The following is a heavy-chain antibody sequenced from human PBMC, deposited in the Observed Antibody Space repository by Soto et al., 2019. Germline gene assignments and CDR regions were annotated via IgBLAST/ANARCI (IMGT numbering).Heavy chain of an antibody. CDR3: ARLAPSYDSSGYYYGLFDY. J-gene: IGHJ4*02. V-gene: IGHV4-31*02. CDR2: IYYSGST. CDR1: GGSISSGGYY. D-gene: IGHD3-22*01. Sequence: SETLSLTCTVSGGSISSGGYYWSWIRQHPGKGLEWIGYIYYSGSTYYNPSLKSRVTISVDTSKNQFSLKLSSVTAADTAVYYCARLAPSYDSSGYYYGLFDYWGQGTLVTVSS.